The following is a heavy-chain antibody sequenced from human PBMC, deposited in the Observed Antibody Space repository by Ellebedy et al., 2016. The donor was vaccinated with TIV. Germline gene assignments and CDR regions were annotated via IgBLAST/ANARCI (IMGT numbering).Heavy chain of an antibody. CDR2: IDHSGST. D-gene: IGHD4-11*01. CDR3: ARRNTVTTLDV. V-gene: IGHV4-38-2*02. Sequence: SETLSLXCTISNYSITSAYYWGWIRQPPEKGLEWIGSIDHSGSTYYNPSLKSRVTISVDTSKNQFSLKLSSVTAADTAVYYCARRNTVTTLDVWGKGTTVTVSS. CDR1: NYSITSAYY. J-gene: IGHJ6*04.